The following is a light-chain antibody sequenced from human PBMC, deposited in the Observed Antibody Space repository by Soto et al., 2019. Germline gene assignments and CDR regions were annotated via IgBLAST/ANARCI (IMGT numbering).Light chain of an antibody. Sequence: VLTQSPDTLSLSPGERATLSCRASESVISTYLAWYQQKFGQAPRLLLSATSRRAAGIPDRFSGSGSGTDFTLTINSVEPEDVGVDYYQQFGTSPPKTFGQGTKLEL. CDR3: QQFGTSPPKT. J-gene: IGKJ2*01. CDR2: ATS. V-gene: IGKV3-20*01. CDR1: ESVISTY.